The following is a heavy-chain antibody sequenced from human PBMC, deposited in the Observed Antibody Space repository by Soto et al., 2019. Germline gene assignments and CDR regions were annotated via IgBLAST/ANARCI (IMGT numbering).Heavy chain of an antibody. CDR2: IYYSGDT. D-gene: IGHD1-26*01. CDR3: ARCRPVGATEHSYYYYGMDV. CDR1: GDSISSCDYF. Sequence: PSETLSLTCTVSGDSISSCDYFWSWIRQPPGKGLEWIGYIYYSGDTHYNPSLKSRVSMSVDTSKNQFSVKLNSVTAADTAVYYCARCRPVGATEHSYYYYGMDVWGQGTTVT. V-gene: IGHV4-30-4*01. J-gene: IGHJ6*02.